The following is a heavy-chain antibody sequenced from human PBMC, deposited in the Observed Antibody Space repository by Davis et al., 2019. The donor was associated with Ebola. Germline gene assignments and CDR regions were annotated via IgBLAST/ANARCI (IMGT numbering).Heavy chain of an antibody. J-gene: IGHJ6*02. Sequence: MPSETLSLTCTVSGGSISSYYWSWIRQPPGKGLEWIGYIYYSGSTNYNPSLKSRVTISVDTSKNQFSLKLSSVTAADTAVYFCARHGDSRGTSYYYAMDVWGQGTTVTVSS. V-gene: IGHV4-59*08. CDR2: IYYSGST. CDR3: ARHGDSRGTSYYYAMDV. D-gene: IGHD6-13*01. CDR1: GGSISSYY.